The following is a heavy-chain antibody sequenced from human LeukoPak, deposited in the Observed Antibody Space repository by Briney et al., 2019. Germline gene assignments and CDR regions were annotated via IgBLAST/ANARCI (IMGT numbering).Heavy chain of an antibody. CDR3: ARHHITYNYDSTDDAFDI. D-gene: IGHD3-22*01. CDR2: IYPGDSDT. V-gene: IGHV5-51*01. CDR1: GSPFSNHW. J-gene: IGHJ3*02. Sequence: NTGASLQISCKTSGSPFSNHWIGWVRQMPGKGLEWMGIIYPGDSDTRYSPSFQGQVTISADKSISTAYLQWSSLKASDTAMYYCARHHITYNYDSTDDAFDIWGQGTMVTVSS.